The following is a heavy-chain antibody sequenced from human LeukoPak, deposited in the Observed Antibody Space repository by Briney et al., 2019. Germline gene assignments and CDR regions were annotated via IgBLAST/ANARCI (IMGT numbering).Heavy chain of an antibody. V-gene: IGHV3-7*01. CDR3: AGGGGYLIDY. D-gene: IGHD3-22*01. J-gene: IGHJ4*02. Sequence: GGSLRLSCTASGFTFSSYWMYWVRQVPGTELEWVAIIKSDGTEEHYLDSVKGRFTISRDNANNLLFLQMNNLRAEDTAVYYCAGGGGYLIDYWGQGTLVTVSS. CDR1: GFTFSSYW. CDR2: IKSDGTEE.